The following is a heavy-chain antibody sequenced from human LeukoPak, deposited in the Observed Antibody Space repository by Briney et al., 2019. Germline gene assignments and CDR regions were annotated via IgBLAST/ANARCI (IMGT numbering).Heavy chain of an antibody. CDR1: GYSFTTFR. CDR3: ARHNYALDV. V-gene: IGHV5-51*01. Sequence: GESLQISCEGSGYSFTTFRIAWVRQMPGKGLEWMGLVYPRDPDTSYSPSFQGQVTLSADTSINTAYLQWASLKASDSAVYYCARHNYALDVWGQGTTVIVSS. J-gene: IGHJ6*02. CDR2: VYPRDPDT.